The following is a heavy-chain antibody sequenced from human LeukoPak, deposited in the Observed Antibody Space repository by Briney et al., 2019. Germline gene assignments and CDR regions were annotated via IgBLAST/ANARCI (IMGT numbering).Heavy chain of an antibody. J-gene: IGHJ4*02. CDR3: ARSYASYGYYFDY. V-gene: IGHV5-51*01. CDR1: GYSFNTYW. CDR2: IYLRDSNI. Sequence: GESLKISCKGFGYSFNTYWIAWAREMPGKGLEWMGIIYLRDSNIRYSPSFQGQVIISADKSISTAYLQWSSLRASDTAMYYCARSYASYGYYFDYWGQGTLVTVSS. D-gene: IGHD3-10*01.